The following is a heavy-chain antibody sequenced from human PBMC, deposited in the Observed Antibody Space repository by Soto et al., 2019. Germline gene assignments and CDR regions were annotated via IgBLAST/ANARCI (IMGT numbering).Heavy chain of an antibody. CDR1: GCSISSGGYY. D-gene: IGHD3-22*01. J-gene: IGHJ4*02. CDR2: IYYSGST. Sequence: SETLSLTCTVSGCSISSGGYYWSWIRQHPGKGLEWIGYIYYSGSTYYNPSLKSRVTISVDTSKNQFSLKLSSVTAADTAVYYCARGPGRYSSGYYRDYWGQGTLVTVSS. V-gene: IGHV4-31*03. CDR3: ARGPGRYSSGYYRDY.